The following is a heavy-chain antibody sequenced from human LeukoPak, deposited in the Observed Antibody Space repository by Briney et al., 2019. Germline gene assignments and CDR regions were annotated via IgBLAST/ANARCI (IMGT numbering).Heavy chain of an antibody. Sequence: GGSLRLSCAASGFTFSSYWMSWVRQAPGKGLEWVANITQDGSEKYYVDFVKGRFTISRDNAENSLYLQMNSLRAEDTGVYYCARGTQLVSDYWGQGTLVTVSS. CDR1: GFTFSSYW. CDR2: ITQDGSEK. V-gene: IGHV3-7*04. D-gene: IGHD6-6*01. J-gene: IGHJ4*02. CDR3: ARGTQLVSDY.